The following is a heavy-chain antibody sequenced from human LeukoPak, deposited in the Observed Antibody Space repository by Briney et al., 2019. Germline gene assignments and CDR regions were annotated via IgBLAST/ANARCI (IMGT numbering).Heavy chain of an antibody. J-gene: IGHJ3*02. D-gene: IGHD1-1*01. CDR3: AKDLGTTYTFDM. CDR1: GFTFSSYG. Sequence: GGSLRLSCAASGFTFSSYGMHWVRQAPGKGLEWVAVIRYDGSSKYYADSVKGRFIISRDNSKNTLYMQMSSLRPEDTAVYYCAKDLGTTYTFDMWGQGTFVTVSS. CDR2: IRYDGSSK. V-gene: IGHV3-30*02.